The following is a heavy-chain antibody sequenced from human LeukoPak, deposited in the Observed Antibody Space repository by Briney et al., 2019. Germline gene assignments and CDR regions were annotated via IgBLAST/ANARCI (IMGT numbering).Heavy chain of an antibody. CDR2: IKSNADGGTP. CDR1: GFSFMNAW. D-gene: IGHD2/OR15-2a*01. J-gene: IGHJ4*02. CDR3: TTFYHEYSPY. V-gene: IGHV3-15*01. Sequence: KLGGSLRLSCAASGFSFMNAWMIWVRQAPGKGLEWVGRIKSNADGGTPDYAAPARGRFTISRDDSKNTLYLQVNSLKTEDTAVYYCTTFYHEYSPYWGRGTLVTVSS.